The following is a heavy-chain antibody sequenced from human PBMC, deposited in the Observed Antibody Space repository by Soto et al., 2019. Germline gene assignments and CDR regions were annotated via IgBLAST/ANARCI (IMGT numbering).Heavy chain of an antibody. D-gene: IGHD2-21*02. CDR2: ISYDGSNK. CDR3: ARDQLVVVTAINYYYGMDV. V-gene: IGHV3-30-3*01. CDR1: GFTFSSYA. Sequence: QVQLVESGGGVVQPGRSLRLSCAASGFTFSSYAMHWVGQAPGKGLEWVAVISYDGSNKYYADSVKGRFTISRDNSKNTLYLQMNSLRAEDTAVYYCARDQLVVVTAINYYYGMDVWGQGTTVTVSS. J-gene: IGHJ6*02.